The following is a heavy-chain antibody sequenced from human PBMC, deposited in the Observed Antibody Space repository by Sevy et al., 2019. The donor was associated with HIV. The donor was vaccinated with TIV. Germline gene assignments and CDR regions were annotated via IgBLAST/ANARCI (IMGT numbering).Heavy chain of an antibody. D-gene: IGHD3-3*01. CDR1: GYTFTSYA. CDR3: ARTRRGGITIFGVVTARQKDHYGMDV. Sequence: ASVKVSCKASGYTFTSYAMHWVRQAPGQRLEWMGWINAGNGNTKYSQKFQGRVTITRDTSAGTAYMELSSLRSEDTAVYYCARTRRGGITIFGVVTARQKDHYGMDVWGQGTTVTVSS. J-gene: IGHJ6*02. CDR2: INAGNGNT. V-gene: IGHV1-3*01.